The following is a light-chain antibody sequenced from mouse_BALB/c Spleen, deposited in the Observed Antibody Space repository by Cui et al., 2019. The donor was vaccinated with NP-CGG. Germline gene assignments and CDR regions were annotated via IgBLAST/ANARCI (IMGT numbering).Light chain of an antibody. V-gene: IGLV1*01. J-gene: IGLJ1*01. CDR3: ALWYSNHWV. CDR2: GTN. CDR1: TGSVTTSNY. Sequence: QAVVTQEPALTTSPVKTVTLTCRSSTGSVTTSNYANWVQEKPDHLFTGLIGGTNNRVPGVPARFSGSLIGDKAALTITGAQTEDETIYFCALWYSNHWVFGGGTKLTVL.